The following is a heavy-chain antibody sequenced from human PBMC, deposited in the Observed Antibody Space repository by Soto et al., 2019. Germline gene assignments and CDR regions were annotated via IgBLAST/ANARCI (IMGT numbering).Heavy chain of an antibody. V-gene: IGHV4-59*13. D-gene: IGHD2-21*01. J-gene: IGHJ4*02. CDR3: ARDVVGLTHFDY. CDR2: TYYIGRT. CDR1: GDSISTYY. Sequence: QVQLQESGPGLVKPSETLSLTCTVSGDSISTYYWNWIRQPLGKGLEWIGYTYYIGRTNYNPSLKSQVTISLDTSRNQISLNLNSVTAADTAIYYCARDVVGLTHFDYWGQGILVTVSS.